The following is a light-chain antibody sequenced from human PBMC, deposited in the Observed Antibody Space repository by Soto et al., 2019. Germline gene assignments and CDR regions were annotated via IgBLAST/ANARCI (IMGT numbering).Light chain of an antibody. CDR3: QQSKIYPT. Sequence: VRISRSSPNLYTYVGDRVTITCRASQSISSWLAWYQQKPGKAPKLLIYDASSLESGVPSRFSGSGSGTEFTLTISSLQPDDFATYYCQQSKIYPTCGQGTNMDTK. J-gene: IGKJ1*01. CDR2: DAS. CDR1: QSISSW. V-gene: IGKV1-5*01.